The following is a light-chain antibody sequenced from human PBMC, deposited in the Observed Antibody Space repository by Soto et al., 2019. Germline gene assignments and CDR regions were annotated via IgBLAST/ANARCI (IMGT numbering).Light chain of an antibody. Sequence: DIVLTQSPDSLAVSLGERATINCKSSQSVLYSSNNKNYLAWYQQKPGQPPKLLISWASTRESGVPDRFSGSGSGTDFTLTVSSLQAEDMAVYYCQKYYSAPFTFGGGTKVEIK. CDR2: WAS. J-gene: IGKJ4*01. CDR1: QSVLYSSNNKNY. CDR3: QKYYSAPFT. V-gene: IGKV4-1*01.